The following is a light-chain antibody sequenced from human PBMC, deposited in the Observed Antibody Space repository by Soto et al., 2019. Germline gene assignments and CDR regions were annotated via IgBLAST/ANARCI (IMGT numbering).Light chain of an antibody. CDR1: QSSNSN. CDR2: GAS. V-gene: IGKV3-15*01. Sequence: EIVMTQSPATLSVSPGERATLSCRASQSSNSNLAWYQQKPGQAARLLIYGASTRATDSPARFSGGGSGTEFTLTISSLQSEDFALYYCEQYNNWPPYTFGQGTKLESK. J-gene: IGKJ2*01. CDR3: EQYNNWPPYT.